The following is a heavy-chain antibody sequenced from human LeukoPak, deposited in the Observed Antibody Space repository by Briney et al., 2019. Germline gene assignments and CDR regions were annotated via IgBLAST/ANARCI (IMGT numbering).Heavy chain of an antibody. D-gene: IGHD3-22*01. CDR3: ARVGPYVPYDSSGSFDY. CDR2: ISGSDGST. Sequence: GGSLRLSCAASGFTFSSYAMSWVRQAPGKGLEWVSAISGSDGSTYYADSVKGRFTISRDNSKNTLYLQMNSLRAEDTAVYYCARVGPYVPYDSSGSFDYWGQGTLVTVSS. CDR1: GFTFSSYA. V-gene: IGHV3-23*01. J-gene: IGHJ4*02.